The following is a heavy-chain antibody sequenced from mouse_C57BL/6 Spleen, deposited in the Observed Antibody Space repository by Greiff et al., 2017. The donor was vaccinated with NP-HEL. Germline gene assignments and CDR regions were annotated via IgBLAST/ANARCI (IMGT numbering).Heavy chain of an antibody. D-gene: IGHD2-4*01. Sequence: QVQLQQPGAELVRPGSSVKLSCKASGYTFTSYWMHWVKQRPIQGLEWIGNIDPSDSETHYNQKFKDKATLTVDKSSSTAYMQLSSLTSEDSAVYYCAREGDYDPAWLAYWGQGTLVTVSA. CDR2: IDPSDSET. V-gene: IGHV1-52*01. CDR1: GYTFTSYW. J-gene: IGHJ3*01. CDR3: AREGDYDPAWLAY.